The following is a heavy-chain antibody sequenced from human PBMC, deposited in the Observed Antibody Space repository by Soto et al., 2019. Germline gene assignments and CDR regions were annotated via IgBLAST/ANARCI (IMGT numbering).Heavy chain of an antibody. CDR2: INSDGSCT. CDR1: GFTFSSYW. D-gene: IGHD4-17*01. J-gene: IGHJ4*02. CDR3: ARAYDYGDYFDY. V-gene: IGHV3-74*01. Sequence: GGSLRLSCAASGFTFSSYWMHWVRQAPGKGLVWVSRINSDGSCTSYADSVKGRFTISRDNAKNTLYLQMNSLRAEDTAVYYCARAYDYGDYFDYWGQGTLVTVSS.